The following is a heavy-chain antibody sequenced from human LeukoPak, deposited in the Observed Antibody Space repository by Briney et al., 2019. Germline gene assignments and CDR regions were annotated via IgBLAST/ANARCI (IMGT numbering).Heavy chain of an antibody. J-gene: IGHJ4*02. V-gene: IGHV3-23*01. D-gene: IGHD6-19*01. CDR2: VSGSGDNT. CDR1: GFIFSTCG. CDR3: ARDAGSGWPLDY. Sequence: PGGSLRISCAASGFIFSTCGMAWVRQSPGKALEWVSTVSGSGDNTHYADSVKDRFTISRDNSKNTLYLQMNSLRAEDTALYYCARDAGSGWPLDYWGQGTLVTVSS.